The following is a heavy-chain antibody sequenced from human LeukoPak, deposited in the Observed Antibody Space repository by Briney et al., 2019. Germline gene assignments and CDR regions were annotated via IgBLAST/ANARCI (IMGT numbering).Heavy chain of an antibody. CDR3: CGGWYADYYYMDV. J-gene: IGHJ6*03. Sequence: GGSLRLSCAASGFTFSGSAMHWVRQASGRGLEWVGRIRSKANSYATAYAASVKGRFTISRDDSKNTAYLQMNSLKTEGTAVYYCCGGWYADYYYMDVWGKGTTVTISS. D-gene: IGHD6-19*01. CDR1: GFTFSGSA. V-gene: IGHV3-73*01. CDR2: IRSKANSYAT.